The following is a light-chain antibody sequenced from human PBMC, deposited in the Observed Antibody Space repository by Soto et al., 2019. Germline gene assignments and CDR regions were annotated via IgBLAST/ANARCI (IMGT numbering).Light chain of an antibody. CDR2: YAS. CDR1: QSVSNN. Sequence: EIMMTQSPVTLSVATGERATLSCRASQSVSNNLAWYQQKPGQAPRLLIYYASTRATGIPARFSGSGSGTEFTHTISSLQSEDFALYYCQQYNDWPPITFGQGTRLEIK. V-gene: IGKV3-15*01. J-gene: IGKJ5*01. CDR3: QQYNDWPPIT.